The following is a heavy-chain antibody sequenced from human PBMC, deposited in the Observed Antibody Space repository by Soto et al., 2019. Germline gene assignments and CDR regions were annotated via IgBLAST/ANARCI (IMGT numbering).Heavy chain of an antibody. D-gene: IGHD4-17*01. CDR3: AKDLGYGGTDCGMDV. CDR2: ISYDGSNK. CDR1: GFTFSSYG. Sequence: QVQLVESGGGVVQPGRSLRLSCAASGFTFSSYGMHWVRQAPGKGLEWVAVISYDGSNKYYADSVKGRFTISRDNSKNTLYLQMNSLRAEDTGVYYCAKDLGYGGTDCGMDVWGQGTTVTVSS. J-gene: IGHJ6*02. V-gene: IGHV3-30*18.